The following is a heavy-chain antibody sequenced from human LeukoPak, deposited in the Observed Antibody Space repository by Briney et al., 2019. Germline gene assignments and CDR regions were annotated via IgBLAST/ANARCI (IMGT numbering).Heavy chain of an antibody. CDR3: ARGVGSGYTDY. Sequence: SQTLSLTCAVSGGSISSGAYSWSWIRQPPRKGLEWIGYVYYSGGTYYNPSLKSRVTISVDTSKNQFSLKLSSVTAADTAVYYCARGVGSGYTDYWGQGALVTVSS. J-gene: IGHJ4*02. CDR2: VYYSGGT. D-gene: IGHD3-22*01. CDR1: GGSISSGAYS. V-gene: IGHV4-30-4*07.